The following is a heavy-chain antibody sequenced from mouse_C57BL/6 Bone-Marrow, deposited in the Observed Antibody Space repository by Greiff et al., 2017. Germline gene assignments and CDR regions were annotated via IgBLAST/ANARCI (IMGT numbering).Heavy chain of an antibody. V-gene: IGHV3-6*01. Sequence: EVQLQESGPGLVKPSQSLSLTCSVTGYSITSGYYWNWIRQFPGNKLEWMGYISYDGSNNYNPSLKNRISITRDTSKNQFFLKLNSVTTEDTATYYCARVEKRYYFDYWGQGTTLTVSS. CDR3: ARVEKRYYFDY. CDR1: GYSITSGYY. J-gene: IGHJ2*01. CDR2: ISYDGSN.